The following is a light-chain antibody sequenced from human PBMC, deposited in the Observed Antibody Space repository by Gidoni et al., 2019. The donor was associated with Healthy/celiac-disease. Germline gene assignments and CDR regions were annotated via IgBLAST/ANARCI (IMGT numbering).Light chain of an antibody. Sequence: EIVLTQSPGTLSLSPGERATLSCSASQSVSSSYLAWYQQKPGQAPRLLIYGASSRATVIPDRFRGSGSGTDFTLTISRLEPEDFAVYYCQQYGSSPRLTFGGGTKVEIK. CDR1: QSVSSSY. J-gene: IGKJ4*01. CDR2: GAS. CDR3: QQYGSSPRLT. V-gene: IGKV3-20*01.